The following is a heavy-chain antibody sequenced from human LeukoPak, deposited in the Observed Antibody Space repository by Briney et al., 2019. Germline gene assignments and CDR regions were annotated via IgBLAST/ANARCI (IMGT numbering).Heavy chain of an antibody. V-gene: IGHV3-53*01. D-gene: IGHD3-22*01. J-gene: IGHJ5*02. Sequence: GGSLRLSCAASGFTVSSNYMSWVRQAPGKGLEWVSVIYSGGSTYYADSVKGRFTISRDNSKNTLYLQMNSLRAEDTAVYYCARGPSFTMIVVSWGQGTLVTVSS. CDR2: IYSGGST. CDR3: ARGPSFTMIVVS. CDR1: GFTVSSNY.